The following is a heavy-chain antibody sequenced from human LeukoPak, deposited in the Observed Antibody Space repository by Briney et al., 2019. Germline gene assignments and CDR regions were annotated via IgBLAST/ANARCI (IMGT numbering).Heavy chain of an antibody. CDR1: GGSFSGYY. CDR3: ARAGDLDPIDY. J-gene: IGHJ4*02. V-gene: IGHV4-34*01. CDR2: IDHSGST. D-gene: IGHD3-10*01. Sequence: SETLSLTCAVYGGSFSGYYWSWIRQPPGKGLEWIGEIDHSGSTNYNPSLKSRVTISVDTSKNQFSLKLSSVTAADTAVYYCARAGDLDPIDYWGQETLVTVSS.